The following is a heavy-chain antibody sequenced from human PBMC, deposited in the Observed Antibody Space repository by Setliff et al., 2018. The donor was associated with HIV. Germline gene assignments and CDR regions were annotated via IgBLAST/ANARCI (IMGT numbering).Heavy chain of an antibody. CDR3: ATIRAYYYDSSGQEYFQY. Sequence: ASVKVSCKVCGYRVIDLSIHWVRQAPGKGLEWMGGFDPEDGENVYAQKLQGRVTMTEDTSTDTDYMELSSLRSEDTAMYYCATIRAYYYDSSGQEYFQYWGHGTLVTVSS. J-gene: IGHJ1*01. CDR2: FDPEDGEN. D-gene: IGHD3-22*01. CDR1: GYRVIDLS. V-gene: IGHV1-24*01.